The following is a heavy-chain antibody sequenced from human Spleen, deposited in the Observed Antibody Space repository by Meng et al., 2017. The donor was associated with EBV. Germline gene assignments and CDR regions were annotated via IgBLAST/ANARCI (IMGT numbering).Heavy chain of an antibody. Sequence: QEWGWGLVSPSEPLSLPCTGLADSFNDFTWSWVRQSPGRGLEWIGEVTHNGSTIYHPSLKSRVAISVDTSKKQFSLTLHSLTAADTGIYFCASSPGEMATVLDFWDRGTLVTVSS. CDR1: ADSFNDFT. CDR3: ASSPGEMATVLDF. D-gene: IGHD5-24*01. CDR2: VTHNGST. J-gene: IGHJ4*02. V-gene: IGHV4-34*01.